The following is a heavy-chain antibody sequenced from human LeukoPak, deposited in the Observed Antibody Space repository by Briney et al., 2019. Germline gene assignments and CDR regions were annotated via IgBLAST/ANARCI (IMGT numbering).Heavy chain of an antibody. V-gene: IGHV5-10-1*01. D-gene: IGHD3-10*01. J-gene: IGHJ4*02. Sequence: GESLRISCKGSGYSFTSYWISWVRQMPGKGLEWMGRIDPSDSYTNYSPSFQGHVTMSVDESIGTAYLQWSSLKASDTAMYYCARRYGSGSSIDYWGQGTLVTVSS. CDR1: GYSFTSYW. CDR2: IDPSDSYT. CDR3: ARRYGSGSSIDY.